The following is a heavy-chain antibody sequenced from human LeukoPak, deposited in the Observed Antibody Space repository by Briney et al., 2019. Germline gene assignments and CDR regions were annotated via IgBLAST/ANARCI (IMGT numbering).Heavy chain of an antibody. CDR3: AREGDILTGYYLPLWYYGMDV. CDR1: GYTFTSYA. J-gene: IGHJ6*02. D-gene: IGHD3-9*01. V-gene: IGHV1-3*01. Sequence: GASVKVSCKASGYTFTSYAMHWVRQAPGHRLEWMGWINAGNGNTKYSQKFQGRVTITRDTSASTAYMELSSLRSEDTAVYYCAREGDILTGYYLPLWYYGMDVWGQGTTVTVSS. CDR2: INAGNGNT.